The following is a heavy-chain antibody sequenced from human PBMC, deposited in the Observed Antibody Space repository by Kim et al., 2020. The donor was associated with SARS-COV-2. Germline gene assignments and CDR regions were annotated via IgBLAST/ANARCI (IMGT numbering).Heavy chain of an antibody. CDR3: ASSQNPFSIAGTRWCYGMDV. Sequence: ASVKVSCKASGYTFTSYYMHWVRQAPGQGLEWMGIINPSGGSTSYAQKFQGRVTMTRDTSTSTVYMELSSLSSEDTAVYYCASSQNPFSIAGTRWCYGMDVWGQGTTVSVSS. V-gene: IGHV1-46*01. CDR1: GYTFTSYY. CDR2: INPSGGST. J-gene: IGHJ6*02. D-gene: IGHD6-6*01.